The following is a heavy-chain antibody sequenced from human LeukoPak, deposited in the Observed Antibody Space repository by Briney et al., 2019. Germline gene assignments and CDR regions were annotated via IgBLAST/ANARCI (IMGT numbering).Heavy chain of an antibody. CDR1: GFTFSDYY. D-gene: IGHD6-6*01. V-gene: IGHV3-11*01. CDR2: ISSSGSTI. J-gene: IGHJ4*02. CDR3: AKDFSRSSFYFDY. Sequence: GGSLRLSCAASGFTFSDYYMSWIRQAPGKGLEWVSYISSSGSTIYYADSVKGRFTISRDNSKNTLYLQMNSLRAGDTAVYYCAKDFSRSSFYFDYWGQGTLVTVSS.